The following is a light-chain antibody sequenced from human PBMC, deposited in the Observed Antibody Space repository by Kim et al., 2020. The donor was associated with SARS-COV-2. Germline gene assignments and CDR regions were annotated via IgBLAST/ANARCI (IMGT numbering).Light chain of an antibody. CDR1: SSNIGAGYD. Sequence: QSVLTQPPSVSGAPGQRVTISCTGSSSNIGAGYDVHWYQQLPGTAPKLLIYGNSNRPSGVPDRFSGSKSGTSASLAITGLQAEDEADYYYQSYDSSLSGFEVFGGGTKLTVL. J-gene: IGLJ2*01. CDR3: QSYDSSLSGFEV. CDR2: GNS. V-gene: IGLV1-40*01.